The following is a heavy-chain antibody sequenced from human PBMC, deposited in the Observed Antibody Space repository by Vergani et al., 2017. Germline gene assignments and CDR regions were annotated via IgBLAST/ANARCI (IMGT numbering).Heavy chain of an antibody. CDR3: ARESISPVNAFDI. CDR2: INHSGST. V-gene: IGHV4-34*01. CDR1: GGSFSGYY. D-gene: IGHD2-21*01. J-gene: IGHJ3*02. Sequence: QVQLQQWGAGLLKPSETLSLTCAVYGGSFSGYYWSWIRQPPGKGLEWIGEINHSGSTNYNPSLKSRVTISVDTSKSQFSLKLGSVTAADTAVYYCARESISPVNAFDIWGQGTMVTVSS.